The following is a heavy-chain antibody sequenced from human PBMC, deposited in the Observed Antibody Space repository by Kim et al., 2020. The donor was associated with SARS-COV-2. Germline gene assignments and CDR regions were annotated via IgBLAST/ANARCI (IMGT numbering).Heavy chain of an antibody. D-gene: IGHD3-3*01. CDR2: ISGSGGST. Sequence: GGSLRLSCAASGFTFSSYAMSWVRQAPGKGLEWVSAISGSGGSTHYAAPVKGRITTSRDNSKNTLYLQMNSLRAEDTSLYYCAETPSGPPTITIFGVVGGQTFDDWGQGTLVTVSS. CDR3: AETPSGPPTITIFGVVGGQTFDD. CDR1: GFTFSSYA. J-gene: IGHJ4*02. V-gene: IGHV3-23*01.